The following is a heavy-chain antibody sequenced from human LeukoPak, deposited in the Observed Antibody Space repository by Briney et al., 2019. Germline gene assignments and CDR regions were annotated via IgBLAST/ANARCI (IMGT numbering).Heavy chain of an antibody. D-gene: IGHD3-22*01. CDR2: INHSGST. CDR1: GGSSSGYY. V-gene: IGHV4-34*01. Sequence: SETLSLTCAVYGGSSSGYYWSWIRQPPGKGLEWIGEINHSGSTNYNPSLKSRVTISVDMSKNQFSLKLSSVTAADTAVYYCARRYYYDSSGYYSLGYYYYGMDVWGQGTTVTVSS. J-gene: IGHJ6*02. CDR3: ARRYYYDSSGYYSLGYYYYGMDV.